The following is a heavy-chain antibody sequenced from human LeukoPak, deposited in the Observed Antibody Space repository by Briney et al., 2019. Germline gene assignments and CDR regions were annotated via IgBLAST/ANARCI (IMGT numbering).Heavy chain of an antibody. J-gene: IGHJ4*02. Sequence: ASVKVSCKASGYTFTGYYMHWVRQAPGQGLEWMGWINPNSGATNYAQKFQGRVTMTRDMSTSTVYMELSSLRSEDTAVYYCARESYGGTAMVDYWGQGTLVTVSS. CDR3: ARESYGGTAMVDY. CDR1: GYTFTGYY. V-gene: IGHV1-2*02. CDR2: INPNSGAT. D-gene: IGHD5-18*01.